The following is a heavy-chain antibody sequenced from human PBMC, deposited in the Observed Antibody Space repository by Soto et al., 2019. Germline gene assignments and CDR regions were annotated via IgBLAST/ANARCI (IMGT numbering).Heavy chain of an antibody. Sequence: GESLKISCAASGFTFSNYWMHWVRQVPGKGLVWVSRIHSNGSTTAYADSVKGRFTISRDNAKNILYLQMSSLSAEDTALYYCARDPGHVVPNHFYYMDVWGKGTSVTVSS. CDR1: GFTFSNYW. V-gene: IGHV3-74*01. D-gene: IGHD2-2*01. CDR2: IHSNGSTT. J-gene: IGHJ6*03. CDR3: ARDPGHVVPNHFYYMDV.